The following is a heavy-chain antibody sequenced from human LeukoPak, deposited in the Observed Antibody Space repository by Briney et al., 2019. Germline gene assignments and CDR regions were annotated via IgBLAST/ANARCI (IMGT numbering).Heavy chain of an antibody. CDR3: ARDSTVESEFDP. CDR2: IYTSGST. CDR1: GGSISSYY. J-gene: IGHJ5*02. V-gene: IGHV4-4*07. Sequence: SETLSLTCTASGGSISSYYWSWIRQPAGKGLEWIGRIYTSGSTNYNPSLKSRVTMSVDTSKNQFSLKLSSVTAADTAVYYCARDSTVESEFDPWGQGTLVTVSS. D-gene: IGHD4-23*01.